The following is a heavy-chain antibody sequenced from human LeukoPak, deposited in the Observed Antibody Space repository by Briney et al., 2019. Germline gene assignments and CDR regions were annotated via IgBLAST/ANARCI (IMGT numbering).Heavy chain of an antibody. Sequence: SETLSLTCTVSGGSISSSSYYWGWIRQPPGKGLEWIVIIYYSGSTYYNPSLKSRVTISVDTSKNHFSLKLSSITASDAAVYYCARLFFGSNGGENYYGSGSYYNARSRFEGGFYMDVWGKGTTVTISS. D-gene: IGHD3-10*01. CDR2: IYYSGST. CDR1: GGSISSSSYY. CDR3: ARLFFGSNGGENYYGSGSYYNARSRFEGGFYMDV. J-gene: IGHJ6*03. V-gene: IGHV4-39*02.